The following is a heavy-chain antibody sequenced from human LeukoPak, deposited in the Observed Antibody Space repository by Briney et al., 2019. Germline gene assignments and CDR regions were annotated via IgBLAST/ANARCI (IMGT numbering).Heavy chain of an antibody. D-gene: IGHD3-3*01. J-gene: IGHJ4*02. CDR2: INTHNGDT. CDR3: ARDVRFLEWLPDY. CDR1: GYTFTNPG. Sequence: ASVKVSCKASGYTFTNPGINWVRQTPGQGLEWMGYINTHNGDTNYAQNLQGRLTVSADTSTSTAYMELRSLRSDDTAVYYCARDVRFLEWLPDYWGQGTLVTVSS. V-gene: IGHV1-18*01.